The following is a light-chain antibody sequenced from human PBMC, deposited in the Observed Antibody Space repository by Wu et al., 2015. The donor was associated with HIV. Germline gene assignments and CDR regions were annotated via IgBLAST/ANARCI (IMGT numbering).Light chain of an antibody. Sequence: EIVLTQSPATLSLSPGERATLSCRASQSVSSYLGWYQQKPGQAPRLLIYDASNRATGIPARFSGSGSGTDFTLTISSLEPEDVTTYYCQKYNTAPWTFGQGTKVEMK. V-gene: IGKV3-11*01. CDR2: DAS. J-gene: IGKJ1*01. CDR1: QSVSSY. CDR3: QKYNTAPWT.